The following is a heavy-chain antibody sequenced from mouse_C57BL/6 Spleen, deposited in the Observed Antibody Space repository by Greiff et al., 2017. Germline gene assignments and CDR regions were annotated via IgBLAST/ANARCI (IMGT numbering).Heavy chain of an antibody. CDR2: IDPETGGT. J-gene: IGHJ2*01. CDR1: GYTFTDYE. CDR3: ARDYDYDGYFDY. D-gene: IGHD2-4*01. Sequence: VKLMESGAELVRPGASVTLSCKASGYTFTDYEMHWVKQTPVHGLEWIGAIDPETGGTAYNQKFKGKAILTADKSSSTAYMELRSLTSEDSAVXYCARDYDYDGYFDYWGQGTTLTVSS. V-gene: IGHV1-15*01.